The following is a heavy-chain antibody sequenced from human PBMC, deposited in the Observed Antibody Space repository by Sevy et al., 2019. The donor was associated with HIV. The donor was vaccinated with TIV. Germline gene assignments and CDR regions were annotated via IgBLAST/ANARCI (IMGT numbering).Heavy chain of an antibody. CDR2: IIPIFGTA. V-gene: IGHV1-69*13. CDR3: ASYDYYDSSGYIFDY. CDR1: GGTFSSYA. Sequence: ASVKVSCKASGGTFSSYAISWVRQAPGQGLEWMGGIIPIFGTANYAQKFQGRVTITADESTSTAYMELSSPRSEDTAVYYCASYDYYDSSGYIFDYWGQGTLVTVSS. D-gene: IGHD3-22*01. J-gene: IGHJ4*02.